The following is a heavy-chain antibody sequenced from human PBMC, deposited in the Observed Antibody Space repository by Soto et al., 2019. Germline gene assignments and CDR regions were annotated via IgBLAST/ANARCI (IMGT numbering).Heavy chain of an antibody. CDR1: GGSISSGDYY. CDR3: ATIPMYYYDSSGPDY. J-gene: IGHJ4*02. Sequence: SETLSLTCTVSGGSISSGDYYWSWIRQPPGKGLEWIGYIYYSGSTYYNPSLKSRVTISVDTPKNQFSLKLSSVTAADTAVYYCATIPMYYYDSSGPDYWGQGTLVTVSS. CDR2: IYYSGST. V-gene: IGHV4-30-4*01. D-gene: IGHD3-22*01.